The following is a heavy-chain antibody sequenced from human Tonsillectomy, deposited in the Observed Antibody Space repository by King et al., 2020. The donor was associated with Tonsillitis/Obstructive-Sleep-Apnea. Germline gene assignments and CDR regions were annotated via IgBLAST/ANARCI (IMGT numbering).Heavy chain of an antibody. CDR3: AIDGGYYHSMDV. CDR1: GFNFDDYT. Sequence: VQLVESGGVVVQPGGSLRLSCAASGFNFDDYTMHWVRQAPGKGLEWVSLISWDGGSTYYADSVKGRFTISRDNSKNSLYLQMNSLRSEDTAFYYCAIDGGYYHSMDVWGKGTTVTVSS. CDR2: ISWDGGST. J-gene: IGHJ6*03. V-gene: IGHV3-43*01. D-gene: IGHD3-10*01.